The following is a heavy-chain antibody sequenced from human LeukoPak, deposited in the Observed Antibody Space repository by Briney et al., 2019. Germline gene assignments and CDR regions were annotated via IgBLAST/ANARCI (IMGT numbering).Heavy chain of an antibody. CDR2: ISGSGGST. CDR1: GFTLSSYA. Sequence: PGGSLRLSCAASGFTLSSYAMSWVRQAPGKGLEWVSAISGSGGSTYYADSVKGRFTISRDNSKNTLYLQMNSLRAEDTAVYYCAKGSEVVVIISRYYFDYWGQGTLVTVSS. CDR3: AKGSEVVVIISRYYFDY. J-gene: IGHJ4*02. D-gene: IGHD3-22*01. V-gene: IGHV3-23*01.